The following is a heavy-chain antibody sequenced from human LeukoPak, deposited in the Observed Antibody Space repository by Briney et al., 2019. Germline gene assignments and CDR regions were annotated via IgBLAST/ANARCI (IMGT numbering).Heavy chain of an antibody. CDR1: GGSISSSSYY. J-gene: IGHJ4*02. CDR2: IYYSGST. CDR3: ATPQGGYSYGRPYYFDY. D-gene: IGHD5-18*01. V-gene: IGHV4-39*01. Sequence: SETLSLTCTVSGGSISSSSYYWGWIRQPPGKGLGWIGSIYYSGSTYYNPSLKSRVTISVDTSKNQFSLKLSSVTAADTAVYYCATPQGGYSYGRPYYFDYWGQGTLVTVSS.